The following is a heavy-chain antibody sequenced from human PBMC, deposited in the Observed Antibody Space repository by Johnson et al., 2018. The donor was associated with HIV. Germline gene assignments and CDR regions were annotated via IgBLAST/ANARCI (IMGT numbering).Heavy chain of an antibody. CDR1: GFTFSSYG. D-gene: IGHD5-24*01. Sequence: QMQLVESGGGVVQPGGSLRLSCAASGFTFSSYGMHWVRQAPGKGLEWVAFIRYDGSNKYYADSVKGRFTISRDNSKNTLYLQMNSLRREDTAVYYCAKGGVGRDGNRDAFDIWGQGTMVTVSS. CDR3: AKGGVGRDGNRDAFDI. J-gene: IGHJ3*02. CDR2: IRYDGSNK. V-gene: IGHV3-30*02.